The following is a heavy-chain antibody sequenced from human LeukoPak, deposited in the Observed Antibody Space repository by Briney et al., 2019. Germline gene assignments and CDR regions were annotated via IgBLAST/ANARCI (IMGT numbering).Heavy chain of an antibody. CDR3: ARRSSSYYFDY. V-gene: IGHV4-61*05. J-gene: IGHJ4*02. CDR2: IYTSGST. CDR1: GGSISSSSYY. Sequence: SETLSLTCTVSGGSISSSSYYWSWIRQPPGKGLEWIGYIYTSGSTNYNPSLKSRVTISVDTSKNQFSLKLSSVTAADTAVYYCARRSSSYYFDYWGQGTLVTVSS.